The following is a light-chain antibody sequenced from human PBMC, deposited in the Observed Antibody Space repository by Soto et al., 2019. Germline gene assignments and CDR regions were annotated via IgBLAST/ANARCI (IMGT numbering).Light chain of an antibody. CDR2: AAS. CDR3: QQFNSDPFT. CDR1: QGITND. J-gene: IGKJ3*01. Sequence: DIQLTQSPSFLSASVGDRVTITCRASQGITNDLAWYQQKPGKAPKLLIYAASSLQRGVPSTFSGSGFGTEFTPTISSLQPEDFATYFCQQFNSDPFTFGPGTTVDFK. V-gene: IGKV1-9*01.